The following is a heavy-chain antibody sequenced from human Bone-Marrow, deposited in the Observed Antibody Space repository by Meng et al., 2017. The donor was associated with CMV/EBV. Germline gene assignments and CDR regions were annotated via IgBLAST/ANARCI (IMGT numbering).Heavy chain of an antibody. CDR3: AREGGATYFPSGTFDI. CDR2: IHYSGST. D-gene: IGHD1-26*01. V-gene: IGHV4-59*01. CDR1: SGSISIYY. J-gene: IGHJ3*02. Sequence: SETLSLTCTVSSGSISIYYWSWIRQPPGKGLEWIGCIHYSGSTNYNPSLKSRVTISVDTYKNQFSLKLTSVTTADTAVYFCAREGGATYFPSGTFDIWGQGTMVTVSS.